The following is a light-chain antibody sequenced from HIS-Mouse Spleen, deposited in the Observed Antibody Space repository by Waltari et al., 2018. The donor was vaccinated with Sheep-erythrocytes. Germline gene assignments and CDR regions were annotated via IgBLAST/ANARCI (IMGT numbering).Light chain of an antibody. CDR2: DVS. CDR3: CSYAGSYTLV. CDR1: SSDVRGYNH. V-gene: IGLV2-11*01. Sequence: QSALTQPRSVSGSPGQSVTISCTGTSSDVRGYNHVSWYQQQPGKAPKLMIYDVSKRPSGVPDRFSGSKSGNTASLTISGLQAEDEADYYCCSYAGSYTLVFGGGTKLTVL. J-gene: IGLJ2*01.